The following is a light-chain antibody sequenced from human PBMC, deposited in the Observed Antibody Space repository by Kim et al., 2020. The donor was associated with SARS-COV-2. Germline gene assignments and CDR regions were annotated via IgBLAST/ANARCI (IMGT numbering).Light chain of an antibody. J-gene: IGKJ4*01. Sequence: EAAPPSCSARKSGSNYVAWYQQKPGQSPRLLIYGASSRATGIPARFSGSASGTEFTLAISRLESEDFAIYYCQQYNHSPQCTFGEGTKVDIK. CDR1: KSGSNY. V-gene: IGKV3D-15*02. CDR3: QQYNHSPQCT. CDR2: GAS.